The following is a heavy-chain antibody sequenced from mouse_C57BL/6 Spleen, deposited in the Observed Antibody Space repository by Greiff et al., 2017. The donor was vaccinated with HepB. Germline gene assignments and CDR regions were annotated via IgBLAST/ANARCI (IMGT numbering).Heavy chain of an antibody. CDR3: AREDLTGDFDY. D-gene: IGHD4-1*01. V-gene: IGHV5-4*01. CDR1: GFTFSSYA. J-gene: IGHJ2*01. CDR2: ISDGGSYT. Sequence: EVQVVESGGGLVKPGGSLKLSCAASGFTFSSYAMSWVRQTPEKRLEWVATISDGGSYTYYPDNVKGRFTISRDNAKNNLYLQMSHLKSEDTAMYYCAREDLTGDFDYWGQGTTLTVSS.